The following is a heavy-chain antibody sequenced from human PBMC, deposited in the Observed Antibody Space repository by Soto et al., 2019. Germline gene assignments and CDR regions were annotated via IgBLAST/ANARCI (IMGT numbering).Heavy chain of an antibody. CDR2: IDPSDSYT. CDR3: ARLSMVRGVTPAAFDI. D-gene: IGHD3-10*01. J-gene: IGHJ3*02. Sequence: GESLKISCKGSGYSFTSYWISWVLQMPWKGLEWMGRIDPSDSYTNYSPSFQGHVTISADKSISTAYLQWSSLKASDTAMYYCARLSMVRGVTPAAFDIWGQGTMVTVSS. V-gene: IGHV5-10-1*01. CDR1: GYSFTSYW.